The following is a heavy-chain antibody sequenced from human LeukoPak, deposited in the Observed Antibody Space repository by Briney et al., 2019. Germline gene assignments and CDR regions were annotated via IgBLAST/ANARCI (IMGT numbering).Heavy chain of an antibody. CDR2: ISSSYNYT. D-gene: IGHD2-21*02. CDR1: GFTFSTYS. V-gene: IGHV3-21*01. Sequence: GGSLRLSCAASGFTFSTYSMNWVRQAPGKGLEWVSSISSSYNYTYYAESLKGRLTISRDNAKNALYLQMSGLRAEDTAVYYCARADGGDIDYWGQGTLVTVSS. CDR3: ARADGGDIDY. J-gene: IGHJ4*02.